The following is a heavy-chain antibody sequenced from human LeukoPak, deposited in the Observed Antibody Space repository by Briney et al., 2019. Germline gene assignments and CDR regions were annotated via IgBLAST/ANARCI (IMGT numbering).Heavy chain of an antibody. D-gene: IGHD3-3*01. CDR3: ARLWSGYYGDY. V-gene: IGHV3-53*01. Sequence: GGSLRLSXAASGFTVCSNYMSWVRQSPGKGLEWLSVIYSGGSTYYADSVKGRFTISRDNSKNTLYLQMNSLRAEDTAVYYCARLWSGYYGDYWGQGTLVTVSS. J-gene: IGHJ4*02. CDR1: GFTVCSNY. CDR2: IYSGGST.